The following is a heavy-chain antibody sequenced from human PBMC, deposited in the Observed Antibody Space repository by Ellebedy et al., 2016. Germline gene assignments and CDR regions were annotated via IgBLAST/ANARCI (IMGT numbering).Heavy chain of an antibody. J-gene: IGHJ3*02. CDR1: GFSVRTYH. V-gene: IGHV3-53*04. CDR2: IYANRIT. Sequence: GGSLRLXCAALGFSVRTYHMTWVRQAPGKGLEWVSLIYANRITIYADSLRGRFPLSRNNAKNMVFLHMAALTTDPTAVYYCARSHNNGIDAFDIWGPGTTVTI. D-gene: IGHD1-14*01. CDR3: ARSHNNGIDAFDI.